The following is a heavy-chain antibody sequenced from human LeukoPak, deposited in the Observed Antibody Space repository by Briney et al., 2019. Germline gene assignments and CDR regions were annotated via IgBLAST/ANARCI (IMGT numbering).Heavy chain of an antibody. V-gene: IGHV4-4*07. CDR3: ARDLGYDFWSGYYPYGMDV. J-gene: IGHJ6*02. CDR2: IYTSGST. Sequence: KPSETLSLTYTVSGGSISSYYWSWIRQPAGKGLEWIGRIYTSGSTNYNPSLKSRVTMSVDTSKNQFSLKLSSVTAADTAVYYCARDLGYDFWSGYYPYGMDVWGQGTTVTVSS. D-gene: IGHD3-3*01. CDR1: GGSISSYY.